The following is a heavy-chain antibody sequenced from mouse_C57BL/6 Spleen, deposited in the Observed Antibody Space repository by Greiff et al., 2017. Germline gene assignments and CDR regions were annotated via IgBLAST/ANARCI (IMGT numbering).Heavy chain of an antibody. J-gene: IGHJ2*01. D-gene: IGHD1-1*01. CDR2: IDPSDSYT. Sequence: QVQLQQPGAELVMPGASVKLSCKASGYTFTSYWMHWVKQRPGQGLEWIGEIDPSDSYTNYNQKFKGKSTLTVDKSSSTAYMQLSSLTSEDSAVYYCARRGYGSSSYYFGDWGQGTTLTVSS. CDR3: ARRGYGSSSYYFGD. CDR1: GYTFTSYW. V-gene: IGHV1-69*01.